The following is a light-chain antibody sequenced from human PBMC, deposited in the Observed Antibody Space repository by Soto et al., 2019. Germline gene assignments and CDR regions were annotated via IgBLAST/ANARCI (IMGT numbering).Light chain of an antibody. CDR3: QQNNKWPPVT. V-gene: IGKV3-15*01. J-gene: IGKJ4*01. Sequence: EVVMTQSPATVSVSPGEGVTLSCRASQTISNDLAWYQQKPGHAPRLLIYGASTRATGVPARFSGGGSGTEFALIISSLQSEDFAFYYCQQNNKWPPVTFGGGHKVEIK. CDR2: GAS. CDR1: QTISND.